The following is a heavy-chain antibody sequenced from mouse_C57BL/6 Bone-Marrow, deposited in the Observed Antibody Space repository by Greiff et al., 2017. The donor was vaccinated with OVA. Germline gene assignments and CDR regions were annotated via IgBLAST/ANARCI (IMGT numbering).Heavy chain of an antibody. D-gene: IGHD2-4*01. J-gene: IGHJ4*01. V-gene: IGHV1-72*01. CDR1: GYTFTSYW. CDR2: IDPNSGGT. Sequence: VQLQQPGAELVKPGASVKLSCKASGYTFTSYWMHWVKQRPGRGLEWIGRIDPNSGGTKYNAKFKSKATLTVDTPSSPAYRQLISLTSEDSAVYYCASPYDYDEGYAMDYWGQETPVTVSS. CDR3: ASPYDYDEGYAMDY.